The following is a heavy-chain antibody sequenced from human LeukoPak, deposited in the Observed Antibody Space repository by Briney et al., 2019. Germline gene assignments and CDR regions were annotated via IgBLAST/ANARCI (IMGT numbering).Heavy chain of an antibody. CDR2: ITYEGYYK. CDR3: ARDLSPVVRASPMGY. Sequence: PGTSLRLSCAASGFTFTSYGMHWVRQAPGKGLEWVALITYEGYYKYYSDSVKGRFTISSDTSKNTMYLQMNSLRAEDTAVYYCARDLSPVVRASPMGYWGQGTLVSVSS. CDR1: GFTFTSYG. V-gene: IGHV3-30*03. D-gene: IGHD3-10*01. J-gene: IGHJ4*02.